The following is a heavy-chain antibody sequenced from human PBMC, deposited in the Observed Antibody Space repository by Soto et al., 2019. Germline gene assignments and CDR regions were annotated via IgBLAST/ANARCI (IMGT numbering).Heavy chain of an antibody. D-gene: IGHD6-19*01. CDR2: IYYSGST. CDR1: GGSISSGGYY. CDR3: ARDSSGSTGARTH. V-gene: IGHV4-31*03. J-gene: IGHJ4*02. Sequence: QVQLQESGPGLVKPSQTLSLNCTVSGGSISSGGYYWSWIRQHPGKGLEWIGYIYYSGSTYYNPSLKSRATISVDTSKNQFSLKLSSVTAADTAVYYCARDSSGSTGARTHWGQGTLVTVSS.